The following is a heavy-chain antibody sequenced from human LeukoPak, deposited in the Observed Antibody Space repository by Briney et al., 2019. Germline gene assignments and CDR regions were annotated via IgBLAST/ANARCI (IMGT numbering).Heavy chain of an antibody. D-gene: IGHD1-26*01. CDR3: AKIVGATGGYFDY. CDR1: GFTFRSYG. Sequence: GGSLRLSCAASGFTFRSYGMHWVRQAPGKGLEWVAVISYDGSNKYYADSVKGRFTISRDNSKNTLYLQMNSLRAEDTAVYYCAKIVGATGGYFDYWGQGTLVTVSS. J-gene: IGHJ4*02. CDR2: ISYDGSNK. V-gene: IGHV3-30*18.